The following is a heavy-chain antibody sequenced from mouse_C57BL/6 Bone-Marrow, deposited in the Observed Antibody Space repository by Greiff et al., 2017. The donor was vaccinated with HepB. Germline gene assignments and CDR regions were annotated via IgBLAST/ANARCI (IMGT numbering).Heavy chain of an antibody. Sequence: EVKVVESGGGLVKPGGSLKLSCAASGFTFSDYGMHWVRQAPEKGLEWVAYISSGSSTIYYADTVKGRFTISRDNAKNTLFLQMTSLRSEDTAMYYCANLITTVVNGNYAMDYWGQGTSVTVSS. V-gene: IGHV5-17*01. D-gene: IGHD1-1*01. J-gene: IGHJ4*01. CDR3: ANLITTVVNGNYAMDY. CDR2: ISSGSSTI. CDR1: GFTFSDYG.